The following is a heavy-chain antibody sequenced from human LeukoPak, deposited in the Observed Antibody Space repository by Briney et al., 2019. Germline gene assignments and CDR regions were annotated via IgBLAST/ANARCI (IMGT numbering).Heavy chain of an antibody. J-gene: IGHJ4*02. CDR1: GGSFSGYY. CDR3: ARFLRREGRWLQTKFDY. D-gene: IGHD5-24*01. CDR2: INHSGST. V-gene: IGHV4-34*01. Sequence: SETLSLTCAVYGGSFSGYYWSWIRQPPGKGLEWIGEINHSGSTNYNPSLKSRVTISVDTSKNQFSLKLSSVTAADTAVYYCARFLRREGRWLQTKFDYWGQGTLVTVSS.